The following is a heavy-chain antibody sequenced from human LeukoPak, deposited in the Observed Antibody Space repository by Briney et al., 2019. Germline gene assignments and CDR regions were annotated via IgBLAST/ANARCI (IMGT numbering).Heavy chain of an antibody. CDR2: ISGSGGST. J-gene: IGHJ4*02. D-gene: IGHD3-22*01. CDR3: AKDGYYYDSSGYLDY. CDR1: GFTFSSYA. Sequence: GGSLRLPCAASGFTFSSYAMSWVRQAPEKGLEWVSAISGSGGSTYYADSVKGRFTISRDNSKNTLYLQMNSLRAEDTAVYYCAKDGYYYDSSGYLDYWGQGTLVTVSS. V-gene: IGHV3-23*01.